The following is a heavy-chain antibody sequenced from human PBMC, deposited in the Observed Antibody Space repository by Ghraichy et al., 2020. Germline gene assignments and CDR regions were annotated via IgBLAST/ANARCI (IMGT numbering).Heavy chain of an antibody. D-gene: IGHD3-16*01. Sequence: SGPTLVKPTQTLTLTCTFSGFSLSTSGVGVGWIRQPPGKALEWLALIYWNDDKRYSPSLKSRLTITKDTSKNQVVLTMTNMDPVDTATYYCAHRQRQYDYVWGSETAFDIWGQGTMVTVSS. CDR1: GFSLSTSGVG. J-gene: IGHJ3*02. CDR2: IYWNDDK. V-gene: IGHV2-5*01. CDR3: AHRQRQYDYVWGSETAFDI.